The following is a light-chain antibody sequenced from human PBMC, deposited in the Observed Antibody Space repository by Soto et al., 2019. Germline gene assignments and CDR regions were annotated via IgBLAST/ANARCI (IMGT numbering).Light chain of an antibody. V-gene: IGLV1-44*01. CDR3: AVWDDSLNALV. CDR1: RSNIGSNT. J-gene: IGLJ3*02. CDR2: SNN. Sequence: QSVRTQPPSASETPGQRVTISCSGRRSNIGSNTVNWYQHLPGTAPKLLIYSNNQWPSGVPDRFSGSKSGTSASLAISGVQYEDEADDYCAVWDDSLNALVFGGGTKLTVL.